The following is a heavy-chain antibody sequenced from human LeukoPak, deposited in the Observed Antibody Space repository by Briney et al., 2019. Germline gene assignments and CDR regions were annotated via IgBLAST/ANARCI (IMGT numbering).Heavy chain of an antibody. V-gene: IGHV3-48*04. D-gene: IGHD4-23*01. CDR2: ISSSSHTI. Sequence: GGTLRLSRAASLVTLSRYSMNRVRRAPGKGLECVSYISSSSHTIYHADSVKSQFTISRNNAKNSLYLHMNSLRAEDTAVYYCARDDYRGKESDYWVQGTLVTVSS. J-gene: IGHJ4*02. CDR3: ARDDYRGKESDY. CDR1: LVTLSRYS.